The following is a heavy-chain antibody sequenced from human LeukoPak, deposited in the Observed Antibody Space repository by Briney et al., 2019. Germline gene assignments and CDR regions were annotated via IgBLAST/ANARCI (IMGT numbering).Heavy chain of an antibody. J-gene: IGHJ6*02. CDR1: GFTFSSYG. Sequence: GGSLRLSCAASGFTFSSYGMHWVRQAPGKGVEWVAVISYDGSNKYYADSVKGRFTISRDNSENTLYLQMNSLRAEDTAVYYCAKDDYGGNSPYYYFYYGMDVWGQGTTVTVSS. CDR3: AKDDYGGNSPYYYFYYGMDV. V-gene: IGHV3-30*18. D-gene: IGHD4-23*01. CDR2: ISYDGSNK.